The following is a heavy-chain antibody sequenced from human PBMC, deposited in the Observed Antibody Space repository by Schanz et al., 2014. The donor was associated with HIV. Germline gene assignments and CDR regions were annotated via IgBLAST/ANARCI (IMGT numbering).Heavy chain of an antibody. CDR2: IWHDGSSK. J-gene: IGHJ4*02. CDR1: GFTFSSYG. D-gene: IGHD4-17*01. Sequence: QVQLVESGGGVVQPGRSLRLSCAASGFTFSSYGMHWVRQAPGKGLEWVAVIWHDGSSKYYADSVKGRFTISRDNSKHTLYLQMNSTRAADTAVYYCARGGLRWPPAWLDYWGQGTLVTVSS. CDR3: ARGGLRWPPAWLDY. V-gene: IGHV3-33*01.